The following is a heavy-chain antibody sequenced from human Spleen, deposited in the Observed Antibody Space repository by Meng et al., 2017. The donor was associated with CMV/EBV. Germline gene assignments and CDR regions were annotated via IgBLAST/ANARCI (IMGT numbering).Heavy chain of an antibody. CDR3: ARPITGGDAFDI. CDR2: ISSSSRHI. CDR1: GFTFSDYY. J-gene: IGHJ3*02. D-gene: IGHD7-27*01. V-gene: IGHV3-11*03. Sequence: GESLKISCAASGFTFSDYYMSWIRQAPGKGLEWVSSISSSSRHIYQPDSVKGRFTISRDNAKNSLYLQMNSLRAEDTALYYCARPITGGDAFDIWGQGTMVTVSS.